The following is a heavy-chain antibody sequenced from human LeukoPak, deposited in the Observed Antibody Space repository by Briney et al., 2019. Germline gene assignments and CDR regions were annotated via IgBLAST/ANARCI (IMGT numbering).Heavy chain of an antibody. CDR2: IYYSGST. D-gene: IGHD2-21*02. Sequence: PSETLSLTCTVSGGSISSGDYYWSWIRQPPGKGLEWIGYIYYSGSTYYNPSLKSRVTISVDTSKNQFSLKLSSVTAADTAVYYCARSRFGLVTSHIDYWGQGTLVTVSS. CDR1: GGSISSGDYY. CDR3: ARSRFGLVTSHIDY. J-gene: IGHJ4*02. V-gene: IGHV4-30-4*01.